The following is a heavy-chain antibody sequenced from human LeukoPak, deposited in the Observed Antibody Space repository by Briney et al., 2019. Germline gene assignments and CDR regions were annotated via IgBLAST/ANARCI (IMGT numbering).Heavy chain of an antibody. J-gene: IGHJ4*02. CDR1: GFTFRNYS. CDR3: ARDSGPTY. Sequence: GGSPRLSCAASGFTFRNYSMNWVRQAPGKGLEWVSSISSSSIYTYYADSVKGRFTISRDNAKNSLFLQMNSLRAEDTAVYYCARDSGPTYWGQGTLVTVSS. V-gene: IGHV3-21*06. CDR2: ISSSSIYT. D-gene: IGHD3-10*01.